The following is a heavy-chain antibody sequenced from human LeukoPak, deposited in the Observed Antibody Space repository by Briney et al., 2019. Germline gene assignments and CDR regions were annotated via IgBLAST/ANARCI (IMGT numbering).Heavy chain of an antibody. CDR3: ARDLEYCSSTSCLNWFDP. CDR1: GFTFDDYG. CDR2: INWNGGST. D-gene: IGHD2-2*01. V-gene: IGHV3-20*04. J-gene: IGHJ5*02. Sequence: PGGSLRLSCAASGFTFDDYGMSWVRQAPGKGLEWVSGINWNGGSTGYADSVKGRFTISRDNAKNSLYLQMNSLRAEDTALYYCARDLEYCSSTSCLNWFDPWGQGTLVTVSS.